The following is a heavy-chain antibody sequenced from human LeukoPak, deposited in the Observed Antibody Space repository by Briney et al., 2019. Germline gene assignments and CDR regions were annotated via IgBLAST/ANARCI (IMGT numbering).Heavy chain of an antibody. V-gene: IGHV3-11*01. Sequence: GGSLRLSCAASGFTFSDYYMTWIRQAPGKGLEWVSYINSRGNTIFYADSVKGRFTISRDNAKNSLYLQMNSLRGDDTAVYYCATSALAVAGTDEFDYWGQGTLVTVSS. CDR2: INSRGNTI. CDR1: GFTFSDYY. D-gene: IGHD6-19*01. J-gene: IGHJ4*02. CDR3: ATSALAVAGTDEFDY.